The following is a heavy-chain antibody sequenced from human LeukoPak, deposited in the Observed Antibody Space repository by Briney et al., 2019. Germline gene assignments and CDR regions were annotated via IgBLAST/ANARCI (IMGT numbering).Heavy chain of an antibody. J-gene: IGHJ5*02. CDR3: ASHSSSWLGERYWFDP. CDR2: IIPIFGTA. Sequence: SVKVSCKASGGTFSSYAISWVRLAPGQGLEWMGGIIPIFGTANYAQKFQGRVTITADESTSTAYMELSSLRSEDTAVYYCASHSSSWLGERYWFDPWGQGTLVTVSS. V-gene: IGHV1-69*01. D-gene: IGHD6-13*01. CDR1: GGTFSSYA.